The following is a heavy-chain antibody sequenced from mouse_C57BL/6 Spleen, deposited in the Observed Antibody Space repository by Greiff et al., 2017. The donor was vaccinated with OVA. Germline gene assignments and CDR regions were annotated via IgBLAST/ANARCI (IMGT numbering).Heavy chain of an antibody. CDR1: GYTFTSYW. D-gene: IGHD4-1*01. V-gene: IGHV1-64*01. CDR2: IHPNSGST. Sequence: VQLQQPGAELVKPGASVKLSCKASGYTFTSYWMHWVKQRPGQGLEWIGMIHPNSGSTNYNEKFKSKATLTVDKSSSTAYMQLSSLTSEDCAVCYCATLTCPYYFDYWGQGTTLTVSS. J-gene: IGHJ2*01. CDR3: ATLTCPYYFDY.